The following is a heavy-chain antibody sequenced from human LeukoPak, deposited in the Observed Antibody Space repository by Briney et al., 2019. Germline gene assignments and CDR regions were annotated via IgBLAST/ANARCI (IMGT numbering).Heavy chain of an antibody. CDR2: IYDGDST. CDR3: ARVAPAGTYFDY. D-gene: IGHD6-13*01. CDR1: GFTVSSNY. J-gene: IGHJ4*02. Sequence: GGSLRLSCAASGFTVSSNYLSWVRQAPGKGLEWVSVIYDGDSTYYPDSVKGRFTISRDNSRSTLFLQMTSLRAEDTAVYYCARVAPAGTYFDYWGQGTLVTVSS. V-gene: IGHV3-66*01.